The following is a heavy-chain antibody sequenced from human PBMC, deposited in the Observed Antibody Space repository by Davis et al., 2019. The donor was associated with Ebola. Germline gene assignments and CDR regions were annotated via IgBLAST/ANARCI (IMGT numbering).Heavy chain of an antibody. CDR3: ARELVALVGGRDGMDV. Sequence: AASVKVSCKASGYTFTSYGISWVRQAPGQGLEWMGWISTYNGNTKYAEKFQGRVTMTTDTSTSTVYMELRSLRSDDTAVYFCARELVALVGGRDGMDVWGQGTTVTVSS. D-gene: IGHD3-10*01. CDR2: ISTYNGNT. J-gene: IGHJ6*02. CDR1: GYTFTSYG. V-gene: IGHV1-18*04.